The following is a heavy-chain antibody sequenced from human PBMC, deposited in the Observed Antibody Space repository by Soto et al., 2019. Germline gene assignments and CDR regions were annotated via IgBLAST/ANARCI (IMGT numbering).Heavy chain of an antibody. V-gene: IGHV3-23*01. Sequence: GGSLRLSCAASGFTFSSHGISWIRLSPGKGLEWVSVISGGGDTTYYTPSVKGRFTISRDDFRNTLYLQMNSLRTEDTAIYYCAKLRDFVVLPAGILDYWGPGTLVTVSS. D-gene: IGHD2-8*01. CDR3: AKLRDFVVLPAGILDY. J-gene: IGHJ4*02. CDR2: ISGGGDTT. CDR1: GFTFSSHG.